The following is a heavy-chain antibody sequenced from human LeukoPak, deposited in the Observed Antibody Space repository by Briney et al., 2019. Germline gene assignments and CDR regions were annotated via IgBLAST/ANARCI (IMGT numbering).Heavy chain of an antibody. CDR1: GGTFSSYA. J-gene: IGHJ3*02. CDR2: IIPICGTA. CDR3: ARGNRLVIGSEEIDI. D-gene: IGHD3-10*01. V-gene: IGHV1-69*05. Sequence: ASVKVSCKASGGTFSSYAISWVRQAPGQGLEWMGRIIPICGTANYAQKFQGRVTITTDESTSTAYMELSSLRSEDTAVYYCARGNRLVIGSEEIDIWGQGTMVTVSS.